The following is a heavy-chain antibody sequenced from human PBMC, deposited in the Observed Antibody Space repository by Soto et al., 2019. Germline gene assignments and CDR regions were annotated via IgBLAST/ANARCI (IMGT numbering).Heavy chain of an antibody. Sequence: EVQLVESGGGLVRPGGSLRLTCAASGFTFDDFGMTWVLQVTGMGLEWVSGINWNGGSTGYADSVKGRFTISRDNAKNSLYLEMNSLRANDTALYYCATEFGDYSIWDYWGQGTLVTVSS. CDR1: GFTFDDFG. D-gene: IGHD2-21*01. CDR3: ATEFGDYSIWDY. CDR2: INWNGGST. J-gene: IGHJ4*02. V-gene: IGHV3-20*04.